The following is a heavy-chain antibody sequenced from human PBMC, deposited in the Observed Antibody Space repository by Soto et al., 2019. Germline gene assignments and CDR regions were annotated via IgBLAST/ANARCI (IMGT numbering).Heavy chain of an antibody. CDR2: IHGDGSIT. CDR1: GFIFSSYW. J-gene: IGHJ4*02. CDR3: VAFRGGLVQ. Sequence: GGSLRLSCAASGFIFSSYWMHWVRQAPGKGLVWVSRIHGDGSITSYADSVKGRFTISRDNAKNTLYLQMNSLKAEDTAVYYCVAFRGGLVQWGQGTLVTVSS. V-gene: IGHV3-74*01. D-gene: IGHD3-10*01.